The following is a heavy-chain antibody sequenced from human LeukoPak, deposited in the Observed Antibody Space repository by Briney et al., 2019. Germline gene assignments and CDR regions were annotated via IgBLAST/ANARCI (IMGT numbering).Heavy chain of an antibody. CDR1: GGSISNCY. V-gene: IGHV4-59*01. Sequence: PPETLSLTCTVSGGSISNCYWSWIRRPPGKGLEWIGYIYYSGSTNYKPSLKSRVSISLDTSKNQFSLRLSSVTAADTAVYYCARGVRYYDSGTYYMGYFDFWGPGTLVTVSS. J-gene: IGHJ4*02. D-gene: IGHD3-10*01. CDR3: ARGVRYYDSGTYYMGYFDF. CDR2: IYYSGST.